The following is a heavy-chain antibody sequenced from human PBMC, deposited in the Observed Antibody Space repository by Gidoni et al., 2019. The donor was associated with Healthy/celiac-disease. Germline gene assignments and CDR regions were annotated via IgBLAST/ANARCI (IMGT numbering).Heavy chain of an antibody. Sequence: EVQLVQYGAEVEKPGESLRLPVKGSGYSFTRYWISWVRQMPGKGLEWMGRIDPSDSYTNYSPSFQGHVTISDDKSSSTAYLQWSSLKASYTAMDYCASLVGLITTQWGQGTMVTVSS. CDR3: ASLVGLITTQ. CDR2: IDPSDSYT. V-gene: IGHV5-10-1*03. D-gene: IGHD3-22*01. J-gene: IGHJ3*01. CDR1: GYSFTRYW.